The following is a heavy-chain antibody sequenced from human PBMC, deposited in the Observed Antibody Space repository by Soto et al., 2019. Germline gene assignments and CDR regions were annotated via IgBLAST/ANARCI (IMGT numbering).Heavy chain of an antibody. CDR3: ARGHTANAAMVTGQFDY. CDR2: ISYDGSIK. J-gene: IGHJ4*02. D-gene: IGHD5-18*01. CDR1: GFAFYNYA. V-gene: IGHV3-30-3*01. Sequence: QVQLVESGGGVVQPGTSLRLSCAASGFAFYNYALHWVRRASGKGLEWVAVISYDGSIKYYADSVKGRFTISRDNSKNTLYLQMNSPRAEDMGIYHCARGHTANAAMVTGQFDYWGQGTLLTVSS.